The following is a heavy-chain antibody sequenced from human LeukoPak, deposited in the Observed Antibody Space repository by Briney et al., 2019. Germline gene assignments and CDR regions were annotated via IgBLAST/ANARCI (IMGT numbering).Heavy chain of an antibody. D-gene: IGHD4-17*01. V-gene: IGHV3-21*01. CDR2: ISSSSTYI. J-gene: IGHJ4*02. Sequence: GGSLRLSCAASGFTFSRYSMNWVRQAPGKGLEWVSSISSSSTYIHYADSVKGRFTISRDNAKNSVYLQMNSLRAEDTAVYYCAKADGDKPFDYWGQGTLVTVSS. CDR3: AKADGDKPFDY. CDR1: GFTFSRYS.